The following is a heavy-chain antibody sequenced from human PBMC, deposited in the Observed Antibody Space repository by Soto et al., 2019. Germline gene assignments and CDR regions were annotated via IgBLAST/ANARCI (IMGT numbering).Heavy chain of an antibody. Sequence: QVKLVQSGAEVKKPGASVKVSCKASGYTFTSYGISWVRQAPAQGLEWMGWINAYNGNTNYAQKLQGRVTMTTDTSTRPAYLELRSLRSDDTAVYYWARVQASFEPWGEETMVTFSS. J-gene: IGHJ5*02. CDR3: ARVQASFEP. CDR1: GYTFTSYG. CDR2: INAYNGNT. V-gene: IGHV1-18*01.